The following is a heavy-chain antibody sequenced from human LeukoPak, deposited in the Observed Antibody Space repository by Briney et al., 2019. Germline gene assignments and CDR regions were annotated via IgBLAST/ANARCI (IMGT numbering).Heavy chain of an antibody. V-gene: IGHV3-48*03. CDR3: AREKVPAARNGGFFDY. CDR1: GFTFSNYE. D-gene: IGHD2-2*01. Sequence: GGSLRLSCAASGFTFSNYEMHWVRQAPGKGLEWVSYISSSGSDIYYADSVKGRFTISRDNAKNSLYLHMNSLRAEDTAVYYCAREKVPAARNGGFFDYWGQGTLVTVSS. CDR2: ISSSGSDI. J-gene: IGHJ4*02.